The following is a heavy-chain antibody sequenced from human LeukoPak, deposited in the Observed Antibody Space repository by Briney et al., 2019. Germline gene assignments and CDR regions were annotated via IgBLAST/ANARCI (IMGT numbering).Heavy chain of an antibody. D-gene: IGHD4-17*01. CDR3: ARAQTYGDSRLLLDY. CDR1: GFTFDDYA. CDR2: INWNGGST. Sequence: PGGSLTLSCAASGFTFDDYAMSWVRQAPGKGLEWVSGINWNGGSTGYADSVEGRFTISRDNAKNSQYLQMNSLRVEDTALYYCARAQTYGDSRLLLDYWGQGTLVTVSS. J-gene: IGHJ4*02. V-gene: IGHV3-20*04.